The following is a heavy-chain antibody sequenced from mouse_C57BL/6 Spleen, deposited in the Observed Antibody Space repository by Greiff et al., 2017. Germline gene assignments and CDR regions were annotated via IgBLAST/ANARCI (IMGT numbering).Heavy chain of an antibody. V-gene: IGHV1-22*01. D-gene: IGHD2-3*01. CDR1: GYTFTDYN. CDR2: INPNNGGT. CDR3: AYDGYYLYARDY. Sequence: VQLPQSGPELVKPGASVKMSCKASGYTFTDYNLHWVKPSHGKSLEWIGYINPNNGGTSYNQKFKGKATLTVNKSSSTAYMELRSLTSEDSAVYYCAYDGYYLYARDYWGQGTSVTVSS. J-gene: IGHJ4*01.